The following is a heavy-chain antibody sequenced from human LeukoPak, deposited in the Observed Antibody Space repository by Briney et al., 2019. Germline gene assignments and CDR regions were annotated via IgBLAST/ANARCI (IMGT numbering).Heavy chain of an antibody. V-gene: IGHV1-18*01. CDR3: ARAESIFGVVIPRDDFDY. J-gene: IGHJ4*02. D-gene: IGHD3-3*01. CDR1: GYTFTSYG. CDR2: ISAYNGNT. Sequence: ASVKVSFKASGYTFTSYGISWVRQAPGQGLEWMGWISAYNGNTNYAQKLQGRVTMTTDTSTSTAYMELRSLRSDDTAVYYCARAESIFGVVIPRDDFDYWGQGTLVTVSS.